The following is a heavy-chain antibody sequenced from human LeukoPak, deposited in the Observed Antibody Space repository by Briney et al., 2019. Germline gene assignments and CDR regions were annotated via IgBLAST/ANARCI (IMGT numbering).Heavy chain of an antibody. CDR2: ISAYNGNT. Sequence: ASVKVSCKASGYTFTSYGISWVRQAPGQGLEWMGWISAYNGNTNYAQKLQGRVTMTTDTSTSTAYMELRSLRSDDTAVYYCARIPDSSSWSGGGVYFDYWGRGTLVTVSS. V-gene: IGHV1-18*01. CDR1: GYTFTSYG. D-gene: IGHD6-13*01. J-gene: IGHJ4*02. CDR3: ARIPDSSSWSGGGVYFDY.